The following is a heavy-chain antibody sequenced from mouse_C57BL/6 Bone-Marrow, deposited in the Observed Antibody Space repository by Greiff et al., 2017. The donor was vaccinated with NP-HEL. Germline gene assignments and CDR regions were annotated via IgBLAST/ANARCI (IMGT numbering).Heavy chain of an antibody. CDR1: GYTFTSYW. CDR2: IDPSDSYT. CDR3: ARDSSGFPYYAMYY. J-gene: IGHJ4*01. D-gene: IGHD3-2*02. Sequence: QVQLQQPGAELVKPGASVKLSCKASGYTFTSYWMQWVKQRPGQGLEWIGEIDPSDSYTNYNQKFKGKATLTVDTSSSTAYMQLSSLTSADSAVYYCARDSSGFPYYAMYYWGQGTSVTVSS. V-gene: IGHV1-50*01.